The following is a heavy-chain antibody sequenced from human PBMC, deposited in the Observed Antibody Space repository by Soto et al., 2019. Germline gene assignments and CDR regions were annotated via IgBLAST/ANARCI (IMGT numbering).Heavy chain of an antibody. CDR2: IVVGSGNT. CDR1: GFTFTSSA. V-gene: IGHV1-58*01. Sequence: SVKVSCKASGFTFTSSAVQWVRQARGQRLEWIGWIVVGSGNTNYAQKFQERVTITRDMSTSTAYMELSSLRSEDTAVYYCAATGYCTNGVCYNTVHYYYGMDVWAQGTTVPVSS. CDR3: AATGYCTNGVCYNTVHYYYGMDV. J-gene: IGHJ6*02. D-gene: IGHD2-8*01.